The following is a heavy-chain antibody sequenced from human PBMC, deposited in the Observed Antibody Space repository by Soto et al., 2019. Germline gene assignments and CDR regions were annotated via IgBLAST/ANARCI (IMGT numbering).Heavy chain of an antibody. CDR1: GTSISSAFW. D-gene: IGHD2-15*01. V-gene: IGHV4-4*02. CDR3: ATLAPRIVVVKPKLTT. J-gene: IGHJ5*02. Sequence: SETLSLTCTVSGTSISSAFWWMWVRQAPGKGLEWIGEIYHVRSTKYNPSPKRRVTISVDKPNNQCSLELRSVTAADTAVYYCATLAPRIVVVKPKLTTWGQGILFTFS. CDR2: IYHVRST.